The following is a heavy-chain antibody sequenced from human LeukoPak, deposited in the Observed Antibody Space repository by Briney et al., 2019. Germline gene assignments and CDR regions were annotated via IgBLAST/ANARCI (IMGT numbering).Heavy chain of an antibody. Sequence: PGGSLRLSCAASGFTVSSNYMSWVRPAPGKGLEWVSVIYSGGSTYYADSVKGRFTISRDNSKNTLYLQMNSLRAEDTAVYYCASEIKVGATPYYYYYGMDVWGQGTTVTVSS. CDR2: IYSGGST. J-gene: IGHJ6*02. CDR3: ASEIKVGATPYYYYYGMDV. V-gene: IGHV3-66*02. CDR1: GFTVSSNY. D-gene: IGHD1-26*01.